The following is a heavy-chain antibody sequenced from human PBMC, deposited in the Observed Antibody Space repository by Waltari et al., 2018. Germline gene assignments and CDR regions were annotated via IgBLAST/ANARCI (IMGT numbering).Heavy chain of an antibody. D-gene: IGHD3-22*01. J-gene: IGHJ4*02. CDR3: AREMYYYDSSGYSDY. CDR1: GGTFSSYT. CDR2: IIPILGIA. V-gene: IGHV1-69*08. Sequence: QVQLVQSGAEVKKPGSSVKVSCKASGGTFSSYTISWVRQAPGQGLEWMGRIIPILGIANSAQKCQGRVTITADKSTSTAYMELSSLRSEDTAVYYCAREMYYYDSSGYSDYWGQGTLVTVSS.